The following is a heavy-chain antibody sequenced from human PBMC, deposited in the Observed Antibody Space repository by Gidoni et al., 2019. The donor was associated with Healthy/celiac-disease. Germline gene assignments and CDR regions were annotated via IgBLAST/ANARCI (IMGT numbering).Heavy chain of an antibody. CDR2: IYYSGST. Sequence: QLQLQESGPGLVKPSETLSLTCTVSGGSIISSSYYWGGIRQPPGKGLEWIGSIYYSGSTYYNPSLKSRVTISVDTSKNQFSLKLSSVTAADTAVYYCARHVDRKGDYDYVWGSYRPANWFDPWGQGTLVTVSS. D-gene: IGHD3-16*02. CDR3: ARHVDRKGDYDYVWGSYRPANWFDP. V-gene: IGHV4-39*01. J-gene: IGHJ5*02. CDR1: GGSIISSSYY.